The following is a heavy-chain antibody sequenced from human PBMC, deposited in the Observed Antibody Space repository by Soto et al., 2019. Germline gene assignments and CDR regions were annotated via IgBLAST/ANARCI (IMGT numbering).Heavy chain of an antibody. J-gene: IGHJ4*02. CDR1: GFTFSSYE. CDR2: ISSSGSTI. V-gene: IGHV3-48*03. D-gene: IGHD3-22*01. CDR3: ARAPRYSSGYHNLAFDY. Sequence: LRLSCAASGFTFSSYEMNWVRQAPGKGLEWVSYISSSGSTIYYADSVKGRFTISRDNAKNSLYLQMNSLRAEDTAVYYCARAPRYSSGYHNLAFDYWREGTLVTVSS.